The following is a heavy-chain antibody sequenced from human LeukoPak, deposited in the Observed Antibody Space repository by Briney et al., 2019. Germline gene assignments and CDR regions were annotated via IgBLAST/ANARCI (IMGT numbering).Heavy chain of an antibody. V-gene: IGHV1-69*13. J-gene: IGHJ4*02. CDR2: IIPIFGTA. D-gene: IGHD4-17*01. Sequence: ASVKVSCKASGGTFISYAISWVRQAPGQGLEWMGGIIPIFGTANYAQKFQGRVTITADESTSTAYMELSSLRSEDTAVYYCARYGDYEKGTSFDYWGQGTLVTVSS. CDR1: GGTFISYA. CDR3: ARYGDYEKGTSFDY.